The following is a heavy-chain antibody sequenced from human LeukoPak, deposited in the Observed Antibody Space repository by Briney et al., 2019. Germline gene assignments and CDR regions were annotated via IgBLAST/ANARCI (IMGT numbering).Heavy chain of an antibody. D-gene: IGHD6-19*01. V-gene: IGHV1-46*01. J-gene: IGHJ4*02. CDR3: ARVGGWYRYFFDY. Sequence: ASVKVSCKASGYTFTNYHIHWVRQAPGQGLEWMGMITPSDGSTNYAQKFQGRVTMTRDMSTSTVYMELSSLRSEDTAVYYCARVGGWYRYFFDYWGQGTLLTVSS. CDR1: GYTFTNYH. CDR2: ITPSDGST.